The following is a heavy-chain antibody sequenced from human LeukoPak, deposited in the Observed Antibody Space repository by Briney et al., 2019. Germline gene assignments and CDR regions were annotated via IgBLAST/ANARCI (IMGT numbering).Heavy chain of an antibody. CDR1: GDSISGSPYY. CDR3: ARLGGASIPGAFDI. V-gene: IGHV4-39*01. Sequence: SETLSLTCTVSGDSISGSPYYWAWIRQTPGKGFEWIGSIYHKGNTYYNPSLKSRVVISVDTSKNQFSLKLASLTAADTAVYCCARLGGASIPGAFDIWGQGTMVTVSP. J-gene: IGHJ3*02. D-gene: IGHD1-26*01. CDR2: IYHKGNT.